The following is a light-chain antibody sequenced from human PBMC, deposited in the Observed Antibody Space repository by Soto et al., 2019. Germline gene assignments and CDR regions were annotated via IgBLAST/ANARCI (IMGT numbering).Light chain of an antibody. CDR3: LQVSSFPRT. J-gene: IGKJ1*01. CDR1: QTISTW. Sequence: DIQMTQSPSTLSASVGDRVTITCRASQTISTWMAWYQQKPGKAPKLLVYDASTLQSGVASRFSGSGSGTEFTLTISSLQPDDIATYYCLQVSSFPRTFGQGTKVDIK. V-gene: IGKV1-5*01. CDR2: DAS.